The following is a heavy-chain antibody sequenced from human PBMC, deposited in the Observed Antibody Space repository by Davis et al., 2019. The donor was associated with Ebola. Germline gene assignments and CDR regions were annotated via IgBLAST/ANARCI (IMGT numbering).Heavy chain of an antibody. J-gene: IGHJ6*02. CDR3: ARYWDCSGGSCYSLDV. V-gene: IGHV4-59*08. Sequence: PSETLSLTCTVSGGSLSSYYWSWIRQPPGKGLEYIGYIFYSGGTNYNPSLKSRVTISLDASKSQFSLMLTSVTVADTAVYYCARYWDCSGGSCYSLDVWGQGTTVTVSS. CDR1: GGSLSSYY. D-gene: IGHD2-15*01. CDR2: IFYSGGT.